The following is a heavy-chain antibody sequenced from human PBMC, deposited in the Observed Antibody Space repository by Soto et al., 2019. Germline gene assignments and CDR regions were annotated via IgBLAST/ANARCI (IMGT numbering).Heavy chain of an antibody. CDR2: INHSGST. J-gene: IGHJ6*03. D-gene: IGHD3-10*01. CDR3: ASGDSGYMDV. V-gene: IGHV4-34*01. Sequence: TLSLTCAVYGGSFSGYYWSWIRQPPGKGLEWIGEINHSGSTNYNPSLKSRVTISVDTSKNQFSLKLSSVTAADTAVYYCASGDSGYMDVWGKGTTVTASS. CDR1: GGSFSGYY.